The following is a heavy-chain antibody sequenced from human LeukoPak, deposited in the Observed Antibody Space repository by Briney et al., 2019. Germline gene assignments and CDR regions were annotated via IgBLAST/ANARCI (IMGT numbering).Heavy chain of an antibody. CDR3: ARAEQWLDGAYYFDY. J-gene: IGHJ4*02. CDR1: GFIIGSYE. V-gene: IGHV3-48*03. CDR2: ISSSGTTI. D-gene: IGHD6-19*01. Sequence: GGSLRLSCVASGFIIGSYEMIWVRQAPGKGLEWVSYISSSGTTIYYADSVKGRFTISRDNAKKSLYLQMNSLRAEDTAVYYCARAEQWLDGAYYFDYWGQGTLVTVSS.